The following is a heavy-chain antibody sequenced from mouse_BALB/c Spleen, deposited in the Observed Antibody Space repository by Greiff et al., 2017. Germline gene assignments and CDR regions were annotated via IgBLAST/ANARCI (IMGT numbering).Heavy chain of an antibody. J-gene: IGHJ4*01. CDR1: GFTFSNYW. CDR2: IRLKSNNYAT. CDR3: TAYDYGAMDY. V-gene: IGHV6-6*02. D-gene: IGHD6-5*01. Sequence: EVQLQQSGGGLVQPGGSMKLSCVASGFTFSNYWMNWVRQSPEQGLEWVAEIRLKSNNYATNYAESVKGRFTISRDDSKSSVYLQMNNLRAEDTGIYYCTAYDYGAMDYWGQGTSVTVSS.